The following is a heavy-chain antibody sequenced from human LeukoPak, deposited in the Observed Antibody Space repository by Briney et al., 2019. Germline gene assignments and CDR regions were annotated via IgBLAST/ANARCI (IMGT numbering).Heavy chain of an antibody. D-gene: IGHD2-2*01. CDR3: ARSPGIVVGSYYMDV. Sequence: ASVKVSCKASGYTFTGYYMHWVRQAPGQGLEWMGWINPNSGGTNYAQKFQGRVTMTRDTSISTAYMELSRLRSDDTAVYYCARSPGIVVGSYYMDVWGKGTTVTVSS. CDR1: GYTFTGYY. V-gene: IGHV1-2*02. CDR2: INPNSGGT. J-gene: IGHJ6*03.